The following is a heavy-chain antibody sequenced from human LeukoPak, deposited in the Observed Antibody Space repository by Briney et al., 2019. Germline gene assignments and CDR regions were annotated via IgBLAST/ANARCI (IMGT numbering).Heavy chain of an antibody. V-gene: IGHV3-23*01. CDR2: ISGSGGST. CDR3: AKDLPRGKLWWDFDY. J-gene: IGHJ4*02. D-gene: IGHD2-21*01. Sequence: GGSLRLSCAASGFTFSSYAMSWVRQAPGKGREWVSAISGSGGSTYYADSVKGRFTISRDNSKNTLYLQMNSLRAEDTAVYYCAKDLPRGKLWWDFDYWGQGTLVTVSS. CDR1: GFTFSSYA.